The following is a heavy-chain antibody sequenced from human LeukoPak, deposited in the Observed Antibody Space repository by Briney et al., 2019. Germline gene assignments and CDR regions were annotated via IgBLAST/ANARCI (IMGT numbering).Heavy chain of an antibody. CDR2: IYYSGST. D-gene: IGHD2-21*02. CDR3: ARLQVHCGGDWYTRWFDP. V-gene: IGHV4-59*08. CDR1: GGSVSSYY. J-gene: IGHJ5*02. Sequence: PSETLSLTCTVSGGSVSSYYWSWIRQPPGKGLEWIAYIYYSGSTKYNPSLKSRVTISLDRSKNQFSLKLRSVTAADTAVYYCARLQVHCGGDWYTRWFDPWGQGTLVTVSS.